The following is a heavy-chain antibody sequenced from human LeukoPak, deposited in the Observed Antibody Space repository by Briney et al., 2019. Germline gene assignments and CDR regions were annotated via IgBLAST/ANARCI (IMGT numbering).Heavy chain of an antibody. Sequence: GGSLRLSCAASGFTFSDYYMSWIRQAPGKGLEWVSYISSSGSTIYYADSVKGRFAISRDNAKNLLYLQMNSLRVEDTAVYFCARDRVGTTRDFDYWGQGALVTVSS. CDR1: GFTFSDYY. V-gene: IGHV3-11*04. CDR2: ISSSGSTI. J-gene: IGHJ4*02. CDR3: ARDRVGTTRDFDY. D-gene: IGHD1-26*01.